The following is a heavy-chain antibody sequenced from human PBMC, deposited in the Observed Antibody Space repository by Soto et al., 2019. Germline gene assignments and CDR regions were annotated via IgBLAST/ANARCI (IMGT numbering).Heavy chain of an antibody. CDR1: GYIFTSYY. V-gene: IGHV1-46*01. CDR3: ARGPATAPDAY. J-gene: IGHJ4*02. D-gene: IGHD2-2*01. Sequence: QVQLAQSGTEVKKPGASVKVSCKTSGYIFTSYYIHWVRQAPGQGLEWMGIINPSGGTTTYAQKSQGRVTMTRGTSTSTVYMELSSLRSEGTAVYYCARGPATAPDAYWGLGTLVTVSS. CDR2: INPSGGTT.